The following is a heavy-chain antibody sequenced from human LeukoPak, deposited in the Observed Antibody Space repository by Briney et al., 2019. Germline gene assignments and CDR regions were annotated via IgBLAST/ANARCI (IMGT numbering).Heavy chain of an antibody. V-gene: IGHV4-59*01. J-gene: IGHJ4*02. CDR3: ASRSIQLWPTVDY. CDR2: TYYSGST. Sequence: PSETLSLTCTVSGGSISSYYWSWIRQPPGKGLEWIGYTYYSGSTNYNPSLKSRVTISVDTSKNQFSLKLSSVTAADTAVYYCASRSIQLWPTVDYWGQGTLVTVSS. CDR1: GGSISSYY. D-gene: IGHD5-18*01.